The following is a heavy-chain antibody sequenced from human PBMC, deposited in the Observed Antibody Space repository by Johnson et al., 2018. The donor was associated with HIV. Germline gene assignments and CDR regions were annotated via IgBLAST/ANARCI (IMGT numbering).Heavy chain of an antibody. J-gene: IGHJ3*02. CDR2: ISYDGSNK. V-gene: IGHV3-30*04. D-gene: IGHD5-12*01. CDR3: AKEDPVRGYSGYVDAFDI. CDR1: GFTFSSYA. Sequence: QMQLVESGGGVFQPGRSLRLSCAASGFTFSSYAMHWVRQAPGKGLEWVAVISYDGSNKYYADCVKGRFTISRDNSKNTLYLQMNSLRAEDTAVYYCAKEDPVRGYSGYVDAFDIWGQVTMVTVSS.